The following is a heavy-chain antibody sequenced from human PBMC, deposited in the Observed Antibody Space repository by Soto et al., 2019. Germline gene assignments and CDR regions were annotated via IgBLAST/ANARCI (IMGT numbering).Heavy chain of an antibody. J-gene: IGHJ5*02. CDR1: GGSISSGDYY. V-gene: IGHV4-30-4*01. CDR3: ARLGAYYQSLDP. CDR2: NSGST. D-gene: IGHD2-21*01. Sequence: SETLSLTCTVSGGSISSGDYYWSWIRQPPGKGLEWIGYNSGSTYYNPSLKSRVTISVDTSKNQFSLKLSSVTAADTAVYYCARLGAYYQSLDPWGPGTLVTVSS.